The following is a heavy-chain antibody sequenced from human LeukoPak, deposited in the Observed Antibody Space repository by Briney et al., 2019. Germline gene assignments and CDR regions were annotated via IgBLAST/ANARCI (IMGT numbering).Heavy chain of an antibody. V-gene: IGHV3-30*04. Sequence: GGSLRLSCAASGFTFSTYAMHGVRQAPGKGLEWVAVISFDGSNKYYADSVKGRFTISRDKSKNTLYLQMNSLRAEDTAVYYCAILNRGWYRSPYYFDYWGQGTLVTVSS. CDR3: AILNRGWYRSPYYFDY. J-gene: IGHJ4*02. D-gene: IGHD6-19*01. CDR2: ISFDGSNK. CDR1: GFTFSTYA.